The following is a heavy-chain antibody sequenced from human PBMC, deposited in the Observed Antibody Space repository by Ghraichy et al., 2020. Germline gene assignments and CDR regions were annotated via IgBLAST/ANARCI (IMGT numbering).Heavy chain of an antibody. CDR1: GGSFSGYY. Sequence: SETLSLTCAVYGGSFSGYYWSWIRQPPGKGLEWIGEINHSGSTNYNPSLKSRVTISVDTSKNQFSLKLSSVTAADTAVYYCARIGLRDYPIDYWGQGTLVTVSS. D-gene: IGHD4-17*01. CDR2: INHSGST. J-gene: IGHJ4*02. V-gene: IGHV4-34*01. CDR3: ARIGLRDYPIDY.